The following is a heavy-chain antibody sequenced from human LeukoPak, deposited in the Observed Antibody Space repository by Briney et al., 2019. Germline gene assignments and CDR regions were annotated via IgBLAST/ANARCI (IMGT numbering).Heavy chain of an antibody. J-gene: IGHJ4*02. CDR1: GGSISSITYS. Sequence: PSEILSFTGTVSGGSISSITYSWGGLGHPQGRGLGWIGTIYYIGPTYYHPSLKSRVTISVDTSKNQFSLKLSSVTAADTAVYYCAGSGWKPEFDYWGQGTLVTVSS. V-gene: IGHV4-39*01. D-gene: IGHD6-19*01. CDR3: AGSGWKPEFDY. CDR2: IYYIGPT.